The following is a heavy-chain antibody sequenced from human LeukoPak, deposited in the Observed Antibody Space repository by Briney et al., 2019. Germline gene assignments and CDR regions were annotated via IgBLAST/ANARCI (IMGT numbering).Heavy chain of an antibody. J-gene: IGHJ4*02. CDR3: ARETPDSSGWD. D-gene: IGHD6-19*01. V-gene: IGHV3-7*01. CDR1: GFTFSSYW. Sequence: PGGSLRLSCAASGFTFSSYWMSWVRQAPGKGLEWVANIKQDGSHKNYVDSVKGRFTISRDNAKNSLYLQMNSLRAEDTAVYYCARETPDSSGWDWGQGTLVTVSS. CDR2: IKQDGSHK.